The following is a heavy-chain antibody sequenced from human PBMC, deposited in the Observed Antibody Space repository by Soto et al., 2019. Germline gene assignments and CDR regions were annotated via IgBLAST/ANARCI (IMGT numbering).Heavy chain of an antibody. J-gene: IGHJ4*02. D-gene: IGHD1-26*01. CDR2: ISDSGDST. V-gene: IGHV3-23*01. Sequence: PVWSLRLSCSASLFGFTFSTSAMSFFLQCPLKGLEGVSGISDSGDSTYNADSVRGRFTISRDNSKNTLYLQMNSLRAEDAAIYYCAKDLGTPGVGATLEDWGPGTLVTVSS. CDR3: AKDLGTPGVGATLED. CDR1: LFGFTFSTSA.